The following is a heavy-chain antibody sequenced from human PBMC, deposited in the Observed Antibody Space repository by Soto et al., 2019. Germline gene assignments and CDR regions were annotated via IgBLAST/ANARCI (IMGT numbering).Heavy chain of an antibody. CDR3: ARGPLAAAYYYYYGMDV. D-gene: IGHD6-13*01. Sequence: ASVKVSCKASGYTFTGYYMHWVRQAPGQGLEWMGWINPNSGGTNYAQKFQGWVTMTRDTSISTAYMELSRLRSDDTAVYYWARGPLAAAYYYYYGMDVWGQGTTVTVSS. J-gene: IGHJ6*02. V-gene: IGHV1-2*04. CDR1: GYTFTGYY. CDR2: INPNSGGT.